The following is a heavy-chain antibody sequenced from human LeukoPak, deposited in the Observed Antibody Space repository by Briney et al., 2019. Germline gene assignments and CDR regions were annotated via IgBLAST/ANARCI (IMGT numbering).Heavy chain of an antibody. CDR3: AIDTFSSGWWDYSDY. Sequence: SETLSLTCSISGDSASGFYWSWIRQPAGKGLEWIGRIYTSGNTRDTSTKYNPSLKSRVSMSVDTSKNQFSLKLRSVTAADTATYYCAIDTFSSGWWDYSDYWGQGILVAVSS. J-gene: IGHJ4*02. CDR1: GDSASGFY. D-gene: IGHD6-19*01. V-gene: IGHV4-4*07. CDR2: IYTSGNTRDTST.